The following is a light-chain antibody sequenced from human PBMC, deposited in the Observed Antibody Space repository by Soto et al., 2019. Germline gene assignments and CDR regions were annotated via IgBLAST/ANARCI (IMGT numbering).Light chain of an antibody. CDR3: QQSYSTPPNT. Sequence: DLQMTQSPSSLSASVGDRVTITCRASQSISSYINWYQQKPGKAPKLLIYAASSLQSGVPSRFSGSGSGTDFTLTISSLQPEDFATYYCQQSYSTPPNTFGQGTKLEIK. J-gene: IGKJ2*01. V-gene: IGKV1-39*01. CDR2: AAS. CDR1: QSISSY.